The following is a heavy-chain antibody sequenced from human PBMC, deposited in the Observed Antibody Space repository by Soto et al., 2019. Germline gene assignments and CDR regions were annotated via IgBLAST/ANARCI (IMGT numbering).Heavy chain of an antibody. J-gene: IGHJ6*02. CDR1: GGTFSSYA. V-gene: IGHV1-69*01. Sequence: QVQLVQSGAEVKKPGSSVKVSCKASGGTFSSYAISWVRQAPGQGLEWMGGIIPIFGTANYAQKFQGRVTITADESTSTAYRELSSRRSEDTAVYYCASLVVATTDYYYYGMDVWGQGTTVTVSS. CDR3: ASLVVATTDYYYYGMDV. CDR2: IIPIFGTA. D-gene: IGHD5-12*01.